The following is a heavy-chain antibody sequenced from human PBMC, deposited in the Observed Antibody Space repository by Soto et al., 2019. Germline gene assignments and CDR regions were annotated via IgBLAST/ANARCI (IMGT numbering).Heavy chain of an antibody. D-gene: IGHD6-19*01. V-gene: IGHV4-4*02. Sequence: QVQLQESGPGLVKPSGTLSLTCAVSGGSISSNNWWSWVRQPPGKGLEWIGEIYHSGSTNYNPSLKSRVTISVDQSKTQFPLMLSSVPAADTAVYYCARVAVAGTRFDYWGQGTLVTVSS. CDR2: IYHSGST. CDR3: ARVAVAGTRFDY. J-gene: IGHJ4*02. CDR1: GGSISSNNW.